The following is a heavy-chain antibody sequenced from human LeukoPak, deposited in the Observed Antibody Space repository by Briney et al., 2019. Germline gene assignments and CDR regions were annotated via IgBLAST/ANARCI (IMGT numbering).Heavy chain of an antibody. CDR1: GFTFSSYS. CDR2: ISYDGSNK. V-gene: IGHV3-30*18. Sequence: PGGSLRLSCAASGFTFSSYSMNWVRQAPGKGLEWVAVISYDGSNKYYADSVKGRFTISRDNSKNTLYLQMNSLRAEDTAVYYCAKDRRSSGWLDWFDPWGQGTLVTVSS. J-gene: IGHJ5*02. D-gene: IGHD6-19*01. CDR3: AKDRRSSGWLDWFDP.